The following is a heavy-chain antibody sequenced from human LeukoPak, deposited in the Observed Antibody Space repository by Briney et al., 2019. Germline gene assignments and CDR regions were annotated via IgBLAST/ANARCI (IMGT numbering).Heavy chain of an antibody. Sequence: GGSLRLSCAASGFTFSSNWMHWVRQAPGKGLVWVSQINTDGSSTNYADSVRGRFTISRDNAKNTLYLQMNSLRAEDTAVYYCARTEYCSPTSCKYASFWGQGTMVTVSS. CDR3: ARTEYCSPTSCKYASF. D-gene: IGHD2-15*01. J-gene: IGHJ3*01. CDR2: INTDGSST. V-gene: IGHV3-74*01. CDR1: GFTFSSNW.